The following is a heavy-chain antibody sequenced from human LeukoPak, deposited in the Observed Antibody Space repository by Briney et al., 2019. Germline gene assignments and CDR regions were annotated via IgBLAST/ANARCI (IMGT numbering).Heavy chain of an antibody. CDR3: ATVPFGGSWYDAFDI. Sequence: GASVKVSCKASGYTFTSYYMHWVRQAPGQGLEWMGIINPSGGSTSYAQKFQGRVTMTRDTSTSTVYMELSSLRSEDTAVYYCATVPFGGSWYDAFDIWGQGTMVTVSS. CDR1: GYTFTSYY. CDR2: INPSGGST. V-gene: IGHV1-46*01. J-gene: IGHJ3*02. D-gene: IGHD6-13*01.